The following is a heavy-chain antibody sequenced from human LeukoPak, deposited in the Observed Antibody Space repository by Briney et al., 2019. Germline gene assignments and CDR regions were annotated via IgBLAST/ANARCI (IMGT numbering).Heavy chain of an antibody. D-gene: IGHD6-13*01. V-gene: IGHV4-59*08. CDR1: GGSISSYY. J-gene: IGHJ4*02. CDR3: AGQRPAAAPDY. Sequence: SGTLSLTCTVSGGSISSYYWSWIRQPPGKRLEWIGYIYYSGSTNHNPALKSRVSISVDTSKNQFSLKLSSVTAADTAVCYCAGQRPAAAPDYWGQGTPVTVSS. CDR2: IYYSGST.